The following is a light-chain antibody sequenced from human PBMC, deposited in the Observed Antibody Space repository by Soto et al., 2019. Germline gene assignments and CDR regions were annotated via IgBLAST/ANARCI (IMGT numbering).Light chain of an antibody. CDR1: SSDVGGYNY. J-gene: IGLJ1*01. CDR3: SSYTSSSTLYG. CDR2: EVS. Sequence: QSVLTQPASVSGSPGQSITISCTGTSSDVGGYNYVSWYQQHPGKAPKLMIYEVSNRPSGVSNRFSGSKSGNTASLTISGVQAEDEADYYCSSYTSSSTLYGFGTGTKVTGL. V-gene: IGLV2-14*01.